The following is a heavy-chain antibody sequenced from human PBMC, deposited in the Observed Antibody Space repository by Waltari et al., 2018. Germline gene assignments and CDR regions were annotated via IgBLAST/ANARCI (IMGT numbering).Heavy chain of an antibody. CDR3: ARIAAAGIDY. Sequence: QVQLQESGPGLVKPSETLSLTCTVSGGSISSYYWRGIRPPPGKGLEWIGYHYYRGITTSTPALKSRVTITGDTSKNQFSLKLSPVTAADTAVYYCARIAAAGIDYWGQGTLVTVSS. D-gene: IGHD6-13*01. V-gene: IGHV4-59*08. CDR1: GGSISSYY. CDR2: HYYRGIT. J-gene: IGHJ4*02.